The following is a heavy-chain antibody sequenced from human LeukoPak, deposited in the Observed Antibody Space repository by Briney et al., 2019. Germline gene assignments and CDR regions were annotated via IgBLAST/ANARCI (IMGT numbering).Heavy chain of an antibody. D-gene: IGHD1-26*01. CDR1: GFTFSSYA. V-gene: IGHV3-23*01. CDR3: AKDVGKWESLHFFDY. J-gene: IGHJ4*02. Sequence: PGGSLRLSCAASGFTFSSYAMGWVRQAPGKGLEWVSAISGSGGSTYYADSVKGRFTISRDDSRNTLYLQMNSLRGDDTAVYYCAKDVGKWESLHFFDYWGQGTLVTVSS. CDR2: ISGSGGST.